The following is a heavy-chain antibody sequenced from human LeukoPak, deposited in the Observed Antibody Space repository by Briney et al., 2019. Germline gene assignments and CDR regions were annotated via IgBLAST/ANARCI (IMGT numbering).Heavy chain of an antibody. CDR1: GGSISSYY. Sequence: SETLSLTCTVSGGSISSYYWSWIRQPAGKGLEWIGRIYTSGSTNYTPSLRSRVTMSVDTSKNQFSLKLSSVTAADTAVYYCARAVGATAPHDTFDIWGQGTMVTVSS. CDR2: IYTSGST. V-gene: IGHV4-4*07. D-gene: IGHD1-26*01. J-gene: IGHJ3*02. CDR3: ARAVGATAPHDTFDI.